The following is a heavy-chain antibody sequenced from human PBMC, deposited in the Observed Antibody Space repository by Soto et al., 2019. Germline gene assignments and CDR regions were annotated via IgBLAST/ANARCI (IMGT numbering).Heavy chain of an antibody. CDR2: ISAYNGNT. J-gene: IGHJ6*02. V-gene: IGHV1-18*01. D-gene: IGHD2-21*01. CDR1: GYKFISHS. CDR3: ARGAFCGGAPGCRDMDV. Sequence: QIQLVQSGGEVKKPGASVKVSCKSSGYKFISHSITWVRQAPGQGLEWMGRISAYNGNTNYAQKLQGRLTMTTDTSTNTAYMELRSLRSDDTAVYYCARGAFCGGAPGCRDMDVWGQGTTVTVS.